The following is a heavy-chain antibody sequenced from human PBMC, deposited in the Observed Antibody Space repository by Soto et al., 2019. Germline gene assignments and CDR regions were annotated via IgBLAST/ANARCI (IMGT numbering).Heavy chain of an antibody. J-gene: IGHJ4*02. CDR1: GGSISSFY. CDR2: IDYSGFT. V-gene: IGHV4-59*12. CDR3: ARDRRHDYRSGYPDY. Sequence: SETLSLTCTASGGSISSFYWSWIRQPPGKGLDWIGYIDYSGFTNYNPSLKSRVTISVDTSKNQFSLNLTSVTAADTAVYYCARDRRHDYRSGYPDYWGQGTLVTVSS. D-gene: IGHD3-3*01.